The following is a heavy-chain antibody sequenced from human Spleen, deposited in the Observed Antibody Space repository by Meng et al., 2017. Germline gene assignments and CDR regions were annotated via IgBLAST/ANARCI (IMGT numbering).Heavy chain of an antibody. CDR1: GFTFSTYA. J-gene: IGHJ4*02. CDR3: ARSPIDKYDLSALPLDY. CDR2: ISSDGSKR. D-gene: IGHD3-16*01. V-gene: IGHV3-30*04. Sequence: GGSLRLSCAASGFTFSTYAMHWVRQAPGKGLEWVAVISSDGSKRYYADSVEGRVTISRDNSKNTLYLQMNSLTAEDTAVYYCARSPIDKYDLSALPLDYWGQGTLVTVSS.